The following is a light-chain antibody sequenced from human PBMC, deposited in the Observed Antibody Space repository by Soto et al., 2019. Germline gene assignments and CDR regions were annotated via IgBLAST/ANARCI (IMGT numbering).Light chain of an antibody. CDR1: SSDVGGYNY. CDR3: SSYTSSRTYG. V-gene: IGLV2-14*03. Sequence: QSVLTQPASVSGSPGQSITISCTGTSSDVGGYNYVSWYQQHPGKAPKLIIYDVSNRPSGVSNRFSGSKSGNTASLTISGLQAEDETDYYCSSYTSSRTYGFGTGTKGPS. CDR2: DVS. J-gene: IGLJ1*01.